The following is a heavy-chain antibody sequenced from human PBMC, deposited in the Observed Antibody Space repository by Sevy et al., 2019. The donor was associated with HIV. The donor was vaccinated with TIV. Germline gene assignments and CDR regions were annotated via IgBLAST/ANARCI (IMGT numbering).Heavy chain of an antibody. CDR2: ISGSGTRT. D-gene: IGHD3-22*01. V-gene: IGHV3-23*01. CDR3: AKGGGGHYDPDEIGYYFYYYNMDV. J-gene: IGHJ6*03. CDR1: GFSFDSYG. Sequence: GGSLRLSCAVSGFSFDSYGMTWVRQAPGKGLEWVSGISGSGTRTYYADSVKGRFSISRDNSKNILYLQMNSLRSEDTAINYCAKGGGGHYDPDEIGYYFYYYNMDVWGKGTTVTVSS.